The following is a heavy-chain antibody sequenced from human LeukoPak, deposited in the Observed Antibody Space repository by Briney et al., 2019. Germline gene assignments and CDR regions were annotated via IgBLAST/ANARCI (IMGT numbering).Heavy chain of an antibody. J-gene: IGHJ4*02. CDR3: ARCSGGSYSSCDY. CDR1: GFTFSDYY. D-gene: IGHD1-26*01. V-gene: IGHV3-11*04. Sequence: GGSLRLSCAASGFTFSDYYMNWIRQAPLKGLEWVSYISRSGDTKYYADSVKGRFTISRDNAKNSLYLQMNSLRAEDTAVYYCARCSGGSYSSCDYWGQGTLVTVSS. CDR2: ISRSGDTK.